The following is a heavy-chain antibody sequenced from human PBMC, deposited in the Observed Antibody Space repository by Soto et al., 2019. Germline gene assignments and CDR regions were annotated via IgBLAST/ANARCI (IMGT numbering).Heavy chain of an antibody. J-gene: IGHJ4*02. CDR3: TTESGWDPLYFFDF. CDR2: ISGNGAST. Sequence: PVLSLRLSCGASGCRFISLGMTWVSQVTGKGLEWVSDISGNGASTHYADSVKGRFIISRDNSKKTLFLQMNSLRAEDTAVYFCTTESGWDPLYFFDFWGQGTLVTVSS. CDR1: GCRFISLG. V-gene: IGHV3-23*01. D-gene: IGHD1-26*01.